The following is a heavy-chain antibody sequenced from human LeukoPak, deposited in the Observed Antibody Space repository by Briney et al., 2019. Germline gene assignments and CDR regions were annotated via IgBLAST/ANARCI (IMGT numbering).Heavy chain of an antibody. Sequence: AGGSLRLSCAASGFTFSSYAMGWVRQAPGKGLEWVSAISGSGGSTYYADSVKGRFTISRDNSKNTLYLQMNSLRAEDTAVYYCAKDLTVTTLYYFDYWGQGTLVTVSS. CDR1: GFTFSSYA. V-gene: IGHV3-23*01. CDR2: ISGSGGST. D-gene: IGHD4-11*01. J-gene: IGHJ4*02. CDR3: AKDLTVTTLYYFDY.